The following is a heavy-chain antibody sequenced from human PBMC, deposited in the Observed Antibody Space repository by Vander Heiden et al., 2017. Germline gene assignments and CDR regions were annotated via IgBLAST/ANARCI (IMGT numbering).Heavy chain of an antibody. CDR1: GGSISSYY. D-gene: IGHD5-12*01. CDR2: IYYSGST. J-gene: IGHJ5*02. Sequence: QVQLQESGPGLVKPSETLSLPCTVSGGSISSYYWSGIRQPPGKGLEWIGYIYYSGSTNYNPSLKSRVTISVDTSKNQFSLKLSSVTAADTAVYYCARLDVLGYNQNWFDPWGQGTLVTVSS. V-gene: IGHV4-59*08. CDR3: ARLDVLGYNQNWFDP.